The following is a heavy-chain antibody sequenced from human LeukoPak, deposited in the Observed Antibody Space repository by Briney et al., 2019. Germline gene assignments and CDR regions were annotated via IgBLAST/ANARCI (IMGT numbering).Heavy chain of an antibody. D-gene: IGHD3-10*01. J-gene: IGHJ4*02. CDR3: AKHYYGSGSQKYYFDY. CDR2: FDPEDGET. CDR1: GYTLTELS. Sequence: ASVKVSCKVSGYTLTELSMHWVRQAPGKGLEWMGGFDPEDGETIHAQKFQGRVTMTEGTSTDTAYMELSSLRSEDTAVYYCAKHYYGSGSQKYYFDYWGQGTLVTVSS. V-gene: IGHV1-24*01.